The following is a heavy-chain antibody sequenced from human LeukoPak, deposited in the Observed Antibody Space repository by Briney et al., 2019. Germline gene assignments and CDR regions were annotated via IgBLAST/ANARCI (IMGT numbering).Heavy chain of an antibody. J-gene: IGHJ5*02. CDR1: GFTFSSYA. Sequence: GGSLRLSCAAPGFTFSSYAMSWVRQAPGKGLDWVSTISGSGGSTYYADSVKGRFTISRDNSKNTLYLQMNSLRAEDTAVYYCAKSDDSSGYDWFDPWGQGTLVTVSS. V-gene: IGHV3-23*01. D-gene: IGHD3-22*01. CDR3: AKSDDSSGYDWFDP. CDR2: ISGSGGST.